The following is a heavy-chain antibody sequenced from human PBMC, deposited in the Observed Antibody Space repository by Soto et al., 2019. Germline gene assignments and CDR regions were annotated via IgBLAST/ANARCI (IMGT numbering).Heavy chain of an antibody. CDR1: GLIFSNYK. Sequence: GGSLRLSCAASGLIFSNYKVHWVRQAPGKGLVWVSRINTDGSITDYADSAKGRFTVSRDNPKNTLYLQMNSLRAEDTAVYYCARDTDGLHYWGQGTLVTVSS. CDR2: INTDGSIT. J-gene: IGHJ4*02. V-gene: IGHV3-74*01. CDR3: ARDTDGLHY.